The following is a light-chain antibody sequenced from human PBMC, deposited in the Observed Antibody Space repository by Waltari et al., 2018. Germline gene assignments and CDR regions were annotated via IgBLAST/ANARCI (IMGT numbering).Light chain of an antibody. V-gene: IGLV2-14*03. Sequence: QSALTQPASVSGSPGQSIAISCTGTGSDIGGYNYVSWYQQYPGRAPKLIIYDVTRCPSGVSNRCIGSKSGVTASLTISGLQAEDEADYYCSSYTNSRTTIFGGGTRVTVL. J-gene: IGLJ2*01. CDR1: GSDIGGYNY. CDR3: SSYTNSRTTI. CDR2: DVT.